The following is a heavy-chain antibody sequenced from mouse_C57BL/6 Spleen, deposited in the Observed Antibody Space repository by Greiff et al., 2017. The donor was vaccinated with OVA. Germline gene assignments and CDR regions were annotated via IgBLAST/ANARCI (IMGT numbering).Heavy chain of an antibody. CDR2: IWSGGST. CDR3: ALIYYGNLYYAMDY. CDR1: GFSLTSYG. D-gene: IGHD2-1*01. J-gene: IGHJ4*01. Sequence: QVQLKESGPGLVQPSQSLSITCTVSGFSLTSYGVHWVRQSPGKGLEWLGVIWSGGSTDYNAAFISRLSISKDNSKSQVFFKMNSLQADDTAIYYCALIYYGNLYYAMDYWGQGTSVTVSS. V-gene: IGHV2-2*01.